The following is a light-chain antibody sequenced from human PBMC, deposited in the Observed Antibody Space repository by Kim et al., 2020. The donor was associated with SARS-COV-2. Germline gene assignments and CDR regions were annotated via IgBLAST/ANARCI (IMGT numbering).Light chain of an antibody. CDR2: GVS. Sequence: EIVLTQSPGTLSLSPGERATLSCRASQSISSNYLAWYQQKPGQAPRLLIYGVSTRATGIPDRFSGSGSGTDFTLTISRLEPEDFAVYYCQQYDNTPPLTFGGGTKVDIK. J-gene: IGKJ4*01. CDR1: QSISSNY. CDR3: QQYDNTPPLT. V-gene: IGKV3-20*01.